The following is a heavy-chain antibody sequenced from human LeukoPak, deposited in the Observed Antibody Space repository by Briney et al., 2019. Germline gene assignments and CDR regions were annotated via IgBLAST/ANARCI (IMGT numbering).Heavy chain of an antibody. CDR3: AKDGYCSGGNCYSANDAFDI. V-gene: IGHV3-23*01. J-gene: IGHJ3*02. D-gene: IGHD2-15*01. Sequence: GGSLRLSCGGSGFTFRSYAMSWVRQAPGKGLEWVSGISESGTSTYYADSVKGRFTISRDNSKNTLYLQMNSLRAEDTATYYCAKDGYCSGGNCYSANDAFDIWGQGTMVTVSS. CDR1: GFTFRSYA. CDR2: ISESGTST.